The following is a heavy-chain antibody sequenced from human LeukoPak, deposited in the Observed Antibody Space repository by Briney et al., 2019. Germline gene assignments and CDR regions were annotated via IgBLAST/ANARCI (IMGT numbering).Heavy chain of an antibody. J-gene: IGHJ6*02. Sequence: SETLSFTCTVSGGSITIYYWSWIRQPAGKGLEWIGRIYTSGSTNYNPSLKSRVTMSVDTSKNQFSLKLSSVTAADTAVYYCARDHHDFWSGSYGMDVWGQGTTVTVSS. CDR1: GGSITIYY. D-gene: IGHD3-3*01. CDR2: IYTSGST. CDR3: ARDHHDFWSGSYGMDV. V-gene: IGHV4-4*07.